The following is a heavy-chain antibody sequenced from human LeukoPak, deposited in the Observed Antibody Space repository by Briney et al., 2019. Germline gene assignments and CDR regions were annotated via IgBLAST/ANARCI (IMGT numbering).Heavy chain of an antibody. D-gene: IGHD3-9*01. J-gene: IGHJ3*02. V-gene: IGHV1-18*01. CDR3: ARDPPYYDILTGYYAAAAFDI. CDR1: GYTFTSYG. CDR2: ISAYNGNT. Sequence: GASAKVSCKASGYTFTSYGISWVRQAPGQGLEWMGWISAYNGNTNYAQKLQGRVTMTTDTPTSTAYMELRSLRSDDTAVYYCARDPPYYDILTGYYAAAAFDIWGQGTMVTVSS.